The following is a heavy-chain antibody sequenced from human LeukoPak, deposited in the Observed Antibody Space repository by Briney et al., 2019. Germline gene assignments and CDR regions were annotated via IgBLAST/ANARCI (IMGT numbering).Heavy chain of an antibody. CDR1: GGSFSGYY. CDR3: ARAPIVGASPYYFDY. CDR2: INHSGST. J-gene: IGHJ4*02. D-gene: IGHD1-26*01. V-gene: IGHV4-34*01. Sequence: PPETLSLTCAVYGGSFSGYYWSWIRQPPGKGLEWIGEINHSGSTNYNPSLKSRVTISVDTSKNQFSLKLSSVTAADTAVYYCARAPIVGASPYYFDYWGQGTLVTVSS.